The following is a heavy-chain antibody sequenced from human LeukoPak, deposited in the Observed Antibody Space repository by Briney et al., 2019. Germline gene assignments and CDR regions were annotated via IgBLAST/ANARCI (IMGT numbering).Heavy chain of an antibody. J-gene: IGHJ4*02. V-gene: IGHV1-18*01. D-gene: IGHD3-10*01. CDR1: GYTFTSYG. CDR2: ISAYNGNT. CDR3: ARRGRGITMARGALRGFDY. Sequence: GASVKVSCKASGYTFTSYGISWVRQAPGQGLEWMGWISAYNGNTNYAQKFQGRVTMTRDTSISTAYMELSRLRSDDTAVYYCARRGRGITMARGALRGFDYWGQGTLVTVSS.